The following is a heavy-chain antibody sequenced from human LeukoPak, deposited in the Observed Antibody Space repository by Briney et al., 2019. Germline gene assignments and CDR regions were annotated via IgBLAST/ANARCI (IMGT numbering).Heavy chain of an antibody. J-gene: IGHJ4*02. CDR3: ARQSGYYDSSGYYRYFDY. V-gene: IGHV4-39*01. CDR2: IYYSGST. D-gene: IGHD3-22*01. Sequence: SSETLSLTCTVSGGSISSSSYYWGWIRQPPGKGLEWIGSIYYSGSTYYNPSLKSRVTISVDMSKNQFSLKLSSVTAADTAVYYCARQSGYYDSSGYYRYFDYWGQGTLVTVSS. CDR1: GGSISSSSYY.